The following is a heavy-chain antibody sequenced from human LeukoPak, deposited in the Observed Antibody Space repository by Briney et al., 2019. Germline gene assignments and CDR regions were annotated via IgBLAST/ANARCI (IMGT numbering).Heavy chain of an antibody. CDR1: GFTFSNAW. V-gene: IGHV3-15*01. J-gene: IGHJ4*02. D-gene: IGHD1-14*01. CDR3: TTERYGGFDY. Sequence: GGSLRLSCAASGFTFSNAWMSWVRQAPGKGLERVGRIKSKTDGGTTDYAAPVKGRFTISRDDSKNTLYLQMNSLQTEDPAVYYCTTERYGGFDYWGQGTLVTVSS. CDR2: IKSKTDGGTT.